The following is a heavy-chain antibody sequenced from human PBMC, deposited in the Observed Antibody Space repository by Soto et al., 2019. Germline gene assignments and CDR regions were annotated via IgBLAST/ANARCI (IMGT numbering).Heavy chain of an antibody. V-gene: IGHV3-49*03. CDR1: GFTFGDYA. CDR3: SRLPPNNWGAPLDF. J-gene: IGHJ4*02. CDR2: ITSKRYGGKT. Sequence: RLSCITSGFTFGDYAMIWFRQAPGKGLEWVSFITSKRYGGKTEYAASVKGRFTISRDDSKSVAYLQMNSLRTDDTAVYYCSRLPPNNWGAPLDFWGQGTLVTVSS. D-gene: IGHD1-26*01.